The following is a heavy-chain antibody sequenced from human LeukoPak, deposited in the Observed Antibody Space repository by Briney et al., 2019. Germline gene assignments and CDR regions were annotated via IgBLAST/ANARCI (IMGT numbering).Heavy chain of an antibody. Sequence: SETLSLTCTVSGGSISSYYWSWIRQPPGKGLEWIGYIYHSGSTYYNPSLKSRVTISVDRSKNQFSLKLSSVTAADTAVYYCARGSDPYYYDSSGYSTNWFDPWGQGTLVTVSS. CDR1: GGSISSYY. J-gene: IGHJ5*02. CDR3: ARGSDPYYYDSSGYSTNWFDP. CDR2: IYHSGST. V-gene: IGHV4-59*12. D-gene: IGHD3-22*01.